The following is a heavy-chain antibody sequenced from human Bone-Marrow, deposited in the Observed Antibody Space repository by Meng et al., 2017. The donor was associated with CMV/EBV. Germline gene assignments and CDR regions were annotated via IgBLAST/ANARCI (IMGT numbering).Heavy chain of an antibody. CDR3: ARAIVGALGMDV. CDR2: IGTAGDT. V-gene: IGHV3-13*01. D-gene: IGHD1-26*01. J-gene: IGHJ6*02. Sequence: GESLKISCAASRFTFSSCDMHWVRQATGKGLEWVSAIGTAGDTYYSGSVKGRFTISRENAKNSLYLQMNSLRAGDTAVYYCARAIVGALGMDVWGQGTTVTVSS. CDR1: RFTFSSCD.